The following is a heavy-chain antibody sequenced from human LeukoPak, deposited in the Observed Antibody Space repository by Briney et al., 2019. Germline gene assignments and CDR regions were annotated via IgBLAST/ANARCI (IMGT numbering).Heavy chain of an antibody. Sequence: GGSLRLSCAASGFTFSNAWMSWVRQAPGKGLEWVGRIKRKTDGGTTDYAAPMKGRFSISRDDSKNTLYLQMNSLKTEDTAVYYCTTLGAFDYWGLGTLVTVSS. D-gene: IGHD4/OR15-4a*01. CDR1: GFTFSNAW. CDR3: TTLGAFDY. V-gene: IGHV3-15*01. CDR2: IKRKTDGGTT. J-gene: IGHJ4*02.